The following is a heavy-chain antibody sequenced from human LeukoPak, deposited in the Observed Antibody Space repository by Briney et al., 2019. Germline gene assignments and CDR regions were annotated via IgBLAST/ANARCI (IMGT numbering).Heavy chain of an antibody. CDR3: ARHYHDSGTYYCSFDY. J-gene: IGHJ4*02. V-gene: IGHV3-11*01. Sequence: PGGSLRLSCAASGFTFSGSYMSWIRQAPGKGLEWVSYIGGSGSHIHYADSVKGRFTISRDNAMNSLYLQINSLRAEDTAIYYCARHYHDSGTYYCSFDYWGQGTLVTVSS. CDR2: IGGSGSHI. D-gene: IGHD3-22*01. CDR1: GFTFSGSY.